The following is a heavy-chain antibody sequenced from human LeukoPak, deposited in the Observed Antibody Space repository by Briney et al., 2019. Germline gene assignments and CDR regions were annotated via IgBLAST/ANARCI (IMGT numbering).Heavy chain of an antibody. CDR2: INPDGTTT. CDR3: ARVMYDFSTFTLSY. V-gene: IGHV3-74*01. CDR1: GFTYSNYW. Sequence: GGSLRLSCVGSGFTYSNYWMHWVRQAPGKGPVWVSRINPDGTTTDYADSVKGRFTISRDNAKNTLYLQMDSLRAEDTAVYYCARVMYDFSTFTLSYWGQGTLVTVSS. D-gene: IGHD3/OR15-3a*01. J-gene: IGHJ4*02.